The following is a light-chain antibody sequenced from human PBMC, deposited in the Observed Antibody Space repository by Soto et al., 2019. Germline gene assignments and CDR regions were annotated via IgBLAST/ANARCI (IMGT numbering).Light chain of an antibody. CDR2: EVF. V-gene: IGLV2-8*01. CDR1: SSDVGAYKY. Sequence: QSALTQPPSASGSPGQSVTISCTGTSSDVGAYKYVSWYQQHPGKAPKLMIYEVFKRPSGVPDRFSGSKSGNTASLTVSGLQAEDEADYYCSSYGGSENVLFGGGTKLTVL. J-gene: IGLJ2*01. CDR3: SSYGGSENVL.